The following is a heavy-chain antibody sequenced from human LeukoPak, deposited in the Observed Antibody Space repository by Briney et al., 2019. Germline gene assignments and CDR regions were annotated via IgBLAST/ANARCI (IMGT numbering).Heavy chain of an antibody. CDR3: AREGPVGTDGF. J-gene: IGHJ1*01. Sequence: ASVKVSCKASGGSFSSYGISWVRQAPGQGLEWMGGGIPILGTTNLAQKFQGRLTITADESTSTAYMELNGLRVDDTAVYYCAREGPVGTDGFWGQGTLVAVSS. V-gene: IGHV1-69*13. CDR2: GIPILGTT. CDR1: GGSFSSYG. D-gene: IGHD5-24*01.